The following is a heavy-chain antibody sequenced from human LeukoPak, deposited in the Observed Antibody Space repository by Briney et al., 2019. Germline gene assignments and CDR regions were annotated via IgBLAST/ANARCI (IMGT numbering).Heavy chain of an antibody. V-gene: IGHV4-61*02. CDR1: GDSISNSRHY. J-gene: IGHJ4*02. Sequence: SQTLSLTCTVSGDSISNSRHYWSWIRQPAGKALEWIGRIYPSGNTNYNPSLKSRVSISLDTSKNQFSLNLKSVTAADTAMYYCARDGVVTMELDYWGQGTLVTVSS. D-gene: IGHD3-3*01. CDR2: IYPSGNT. CDR3: ARDGVVTMELDY.